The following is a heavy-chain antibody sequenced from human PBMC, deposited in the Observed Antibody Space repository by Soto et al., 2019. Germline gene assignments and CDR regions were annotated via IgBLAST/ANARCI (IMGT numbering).Heavy chain of an antibody. CDR1: GFTFSSYA. CDR2: ISYDGSNK. J-gene: IGHJ4*02. D-gene: IGHD5-12*01. CDR3: ARDFGYSGYDYRGFDY. Sequence: GGSLRLSCAASGFTFSSYAMHWVRQAPGKGLEWVAVISYDGSNKYYADSVKGRFTISRDNSKNTLYLQMNSLRAEDTAVYYCARDFGYSGYDYRGFDYWGQGTLVTVSS. V-gene: IGHV3-30-3*01.